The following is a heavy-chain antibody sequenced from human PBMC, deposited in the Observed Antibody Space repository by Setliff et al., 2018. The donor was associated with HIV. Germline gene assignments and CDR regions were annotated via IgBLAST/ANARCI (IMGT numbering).Heavy chain of an antibody. Sequence: ASVKVSCKTSGYTFTGYYIHWVRQAPGQGLEWMGWIKPNGGGTYFAQKFQGRVTMTRDTSISTVYLELSRLRSDDTAVYYCVRDRTQQNWGQGTLVTAPQ. CDR1: GYTFTGYY. CDR2: IKPNGGGT. J-gene: IGHJ1*01. CDR3: VRDRTQQN. V-gene: IGHV1-2*02.